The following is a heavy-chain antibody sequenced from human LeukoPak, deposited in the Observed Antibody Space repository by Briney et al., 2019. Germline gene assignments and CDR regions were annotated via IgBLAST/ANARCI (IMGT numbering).Heavy chain of an antibody. CDR2: IYTSGST. Sequence: SETLSLTCTVSGGSISSYYWSWIRQPAGKGLEWIGRIYTSGSTNYNPSLKNRVTMSVDTSKNQFSLKLSSVTAADTAVYYYAREVDCSSTSCQRAYNWFDPWGQGTLVTVSS. CDR1: GGSISSYY. CDR3: AREVDCSSTSCQRAYNWFDP. V-gene: IGHV4-4*07. D-gene: IGHD2-2*01. J-gene: IGHJ5*02.